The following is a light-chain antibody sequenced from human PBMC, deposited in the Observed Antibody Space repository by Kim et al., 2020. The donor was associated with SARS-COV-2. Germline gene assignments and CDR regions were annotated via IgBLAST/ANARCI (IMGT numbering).Light chain of an antibody. J-gene: IGLJ3*02. CDR1: SSDVGGYNY. Sequence: QSALTQPASVPGSPGQSITISCTGTSSDVGGYNYVSWYQQHPGKAPKLMIYDVSKRPSGVSNRFSGSESGNTASLTISGLQAEDEADYYCSSYTSSSTWVFGGGTKLTVL. CDR3: SSYTSSSTWV. CDR2: DVS. V-gene: IGLV2-14*01.